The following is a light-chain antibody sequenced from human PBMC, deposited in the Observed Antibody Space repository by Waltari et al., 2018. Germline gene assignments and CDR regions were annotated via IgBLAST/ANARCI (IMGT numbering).Light chain of an antibody. Sequence: QLVLTQSPSASASLGASVKLTCTLSSGHSSYAIAWHQQQPEKGPRYLMKLNSDGSHNKGDGIPDRFSGSSSGAERYLTISSLQSDEADYYCQTWGDGTVVFGGGTKLTVL. CDR1: SGHSSYA. CDR3: QTWGDGTVV. J-gene: IGLJ2*01. V-gene: IGLV4-69*01. CDR2: LNSDGSH.